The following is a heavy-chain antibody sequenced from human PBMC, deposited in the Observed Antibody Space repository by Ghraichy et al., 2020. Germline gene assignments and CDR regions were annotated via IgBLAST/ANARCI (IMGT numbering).Heavy chain of an antibody. Sequence: GGSLRLSCAASGFAYNSYWMNWVRQAPGKGLEWVAYIKYDGSAEYYVDSVKGRFAISIDNAKNSLFLQMNSLRAEDTAVYYCARGWGRFDYWGQGTLVTVSS. D-gene: IGHD2-21*02. J-gene: IGHJ4*02. V-gene: IGHV3-7*01. CDR2: IKYDGSAE. CDR3: ARGWGRFDY. CDR1: GFAYNSYW.